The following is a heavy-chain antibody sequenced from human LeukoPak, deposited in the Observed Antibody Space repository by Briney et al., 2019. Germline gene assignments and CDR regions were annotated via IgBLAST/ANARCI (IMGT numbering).Heavy chain of an antibody. V-gene: IGHV3-21*01. J-gene: IGHJ4*02. D-gene: IGHD1-26*01. CDR1: GFTFSSYS. CDR2: ISSSSSYI. CDR3: ARNKRVGARHFDY. Sequence: GGSLRLSCAASGFTFSSYSMNWVRQAPGKGLEWVSSISSSSSYIYYADSVKGRFTISRDNAKNSLYLQMNSLRAEDTAVYYCARNKRVGARHFDYWGQGTLVTVSS.